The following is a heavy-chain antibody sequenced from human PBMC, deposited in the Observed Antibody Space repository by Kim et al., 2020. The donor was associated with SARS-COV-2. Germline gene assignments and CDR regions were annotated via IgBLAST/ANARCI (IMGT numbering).Heavy chain of an antibody. CDR3: ARDGGTYSSSWPGSWFDP. CDR2: ISYDGSNK. CDR1: GFTFSSYA. V-gene: IGHV3-30-3*01. D-gene: IGHD6-13*01. J-gene: IGHJ5*02. Sequence: GGSLRLSCAASGFTFSSYAMHWVRQAPGKGLEWVAVISYDGSNKYYADSVKGRFTISRDNSKNTLYLQMNSLRAEDTAVYYCARDGGTYSSSWPGSWFDPWGQGTLVTVSS.